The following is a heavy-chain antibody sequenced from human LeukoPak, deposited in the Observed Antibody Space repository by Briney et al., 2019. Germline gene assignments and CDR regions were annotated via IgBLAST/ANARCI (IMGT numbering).Heavy chain of an antibody. CDR1: GYTFTSYA. CDR2: INTNTGNP. J-gene: IGHJ3*02. CDR3: ARESKDYYDSSGWDAFDI. V-gene: IGHV7-4-1*02. D-gene: IGHD3-22*01. Sequence: GASVKVSCKASGYTFTSYAMNWVRQAPGQGLEWMGWINTNTGNPTYAQGFTGRFVFSSDTSVSTAYLQISSLKAEDTAVYYRARESKDYYDSSGWDAFDIWGQGTMVTVSS.